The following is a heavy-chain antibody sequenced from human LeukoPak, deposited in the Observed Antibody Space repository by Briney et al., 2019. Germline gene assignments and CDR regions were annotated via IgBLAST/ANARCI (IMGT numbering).Heavy chain of an antibody. CDR2: ISGSGGST. Sequence: GRSLRLSCAASGFTFSSYAMHWVRQAPGKGLEWVSAISGSGGSTYYADSVKGRFTISRDNSKNTLYLQMNSLRAEDTAVYYCAKDGGQKTYGGYQNYWGQGTLVTVSS. CDR1: GFTFSSYA. D-gene: IGHD5-12*01. J-gene: IGHJ4*02. CDR3: AKDGGQKTYGGYQNY. V-gene: IGHV3-23*01.